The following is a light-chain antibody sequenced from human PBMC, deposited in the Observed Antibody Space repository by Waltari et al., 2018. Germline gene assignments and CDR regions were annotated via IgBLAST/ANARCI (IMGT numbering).Light chain of an antibody. CDR1: SPNIQAVSA. J-gene: IGLJ3*02. V-gene: IGLV1-40*01. CDR3: QSCDDNLSGWV. Sequence: QSVLKHPPSVSGAPGQPVTTSCTGSSPNIQAVSAVPWYHLPPGAAPKFLIYDNINRPSVVPDRFSGSKSGTSASLTINGLQAEDEADYYCQSCDDNLSGWVFGGGTKLTVL. CDR2: DNI.